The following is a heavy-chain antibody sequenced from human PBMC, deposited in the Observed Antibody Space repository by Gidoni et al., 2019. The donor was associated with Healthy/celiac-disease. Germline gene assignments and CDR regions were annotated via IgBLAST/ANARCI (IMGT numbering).Heavy chain of an antibody. CDR3: ARRTYYYDSSGAWFDP. CDR2: IYYSGST. J-gene: IGHJ5*02. V-gene: IGHV4-39*01. D-gene: IGHD3-22*01. Sequence: QLQLQESGPGLVKPSETLSLTCTVSGVSISSSSYYWGWIRQPPGKGLEWIGSIYYSGSTYYNPSLKSRVTISVDTSKNQCSLKLSSVTAADTAVYYCARRTYYYDSSGAWFDPWGQGTLVTVSS. CDR1: GVSISSSSYY.